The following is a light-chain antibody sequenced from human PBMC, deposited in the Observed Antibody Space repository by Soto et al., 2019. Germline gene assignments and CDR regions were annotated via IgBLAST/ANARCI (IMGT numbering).Light chain of an antibody. V-gene: IGKV3-20*01. Sequence: ENLLKPYSGTPSLSLREGTTLSRRASQSVGSNYLAWYQQKPGQAPRLLIYGASSRATGIPDRFSGSGSGTDFTLTISRLEPEDFAMYYCQQYAYSPLAFGGGTKVDI. CDR2: GAS. CDR1: QSVGSNY. CDR3: QQYAYSPLA. J-gene: IGKJ4*01.